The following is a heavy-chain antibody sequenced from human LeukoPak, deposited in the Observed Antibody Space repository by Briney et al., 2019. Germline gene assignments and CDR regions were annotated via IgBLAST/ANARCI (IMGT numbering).Heavy chain of an antibody. V-gene: IGHV4-30-4*01. Sequence: SQTLSLTCTVSGGSISSGDYCWSWIRQPPGKGLEWIGYIYYSGSTYYNPSLKSRVTISVDTSKNQFSLKLSSVTAADTAVYYCARVTSLSGFGYWGQGTLVTVSS. CDR3: ARVTSLSGFGY. J-gene: IGHJ4*02. CDR1: GGSISSGDYC. CDR2: IYYSGST.